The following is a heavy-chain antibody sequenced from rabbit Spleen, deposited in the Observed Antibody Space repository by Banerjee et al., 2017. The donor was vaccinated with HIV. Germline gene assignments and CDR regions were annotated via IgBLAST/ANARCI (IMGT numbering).Heavy chain of an antibody. CDR3: ARDTASSFSSYGMDL. J-gene: IGHJ6*01. V-gene: IGHV1S45*01. D-gene: IGHD8-1*01. Sequence: EQLEESGGGLVKPEGSLTLPCAASGFDFSGTVYVCWVRQAPGKGLEWIACIDAGNSGFTYSATWAKGRFAISKTSSTTVTLQMTRLTAADTATYFCARDTASSFSSYGMDLWGPGTLVTVS. CDR2: IDAGNSGFT. CDR1: GFDFSGTVY.